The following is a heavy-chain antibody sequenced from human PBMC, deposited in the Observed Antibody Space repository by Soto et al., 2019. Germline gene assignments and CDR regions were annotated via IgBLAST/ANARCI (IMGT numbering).Heavy chain of an antibody. CDR2: INPSGCST. J-gene: IGHJ4*02. V-gene: IGHV1-46*01. CDR3: AREFPIITFGGVIVTEEY. Sequence: AAVPVSCKASGYTFTSYYMHWVRQAPGQGLEWMGIINPSGCSTSYAQQFQGRVTMTRDHSPSTVYMEMSRLRSEGTAVYYCAREFPIITFGGVIVTEEYWGQGTLVTVSS. D-gene: IGHD3-16*02. CDR1: GYTFTSYY.